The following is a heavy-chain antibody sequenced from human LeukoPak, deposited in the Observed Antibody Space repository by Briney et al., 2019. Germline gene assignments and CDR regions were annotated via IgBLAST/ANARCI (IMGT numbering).Heavy chain of an antibody. J-gene: IGHJ6*03. Sequence: KPSETLSLTCAVSGGSISSSNWWSWVRQPPGKGLEWIGEIYHSGSTNYNPSLKSRVTISVDKSKNQFSLKLSSVTAADTAVYYCARAQRFWSGRYYYYYMDVWGKGTTVTVSS. CDR2: IYHSGST. D-gene: IGHD3-3*01. CDR1: GGSISSSNW. CDR3: ARAQRFWSGRYYYYYMDV. V-gene: IGHV4-4*02.